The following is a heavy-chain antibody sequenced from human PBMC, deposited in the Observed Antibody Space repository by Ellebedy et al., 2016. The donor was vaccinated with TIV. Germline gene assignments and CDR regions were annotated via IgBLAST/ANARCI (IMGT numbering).Heavy chain of an antibody. D-gene: IGHD2/OR15-2a*01. CDR1: GFILSNYG. Sequence: GESLKISCAASGFILSNYGIHWVRQAPGKGLEWVAVTWFDGSNKYYADSVKGRLTISRDSSKNTLYLQLNSLRAEDTAVYYCARDRSRKRNNSYYGMDVWGQGTTVTVSS. CDR3: ARDRSRKRNNSYYGMDV. V-gene: IGHV3-33*01. J-gene: IGHJ6*02. CDR2: TWFDGSNK.